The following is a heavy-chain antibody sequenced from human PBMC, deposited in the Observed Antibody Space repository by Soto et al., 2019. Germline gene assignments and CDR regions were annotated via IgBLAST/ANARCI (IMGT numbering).Heavy chain of an antibody. CDR2: IIPIFGTA. CDR3: ASEGYCSGGSCSYDAFDI. V-gene: IGHV1-69*12. Sequence: QVQLVQSGAEVKKPGSSVKVSCKASGGTFSSYAISWVRQAPGQGLEWMGGIIPIFGTANYAQKFQGRVTITADESTSTAYRELSSLRSEDTAVYYCASEGYCSGGSCSYDAFDIWGQGTMVTVSS. CDR1: GGTFSSYA. J-gene: IGHJ3*02. D-gene: IGHD2-15*01.